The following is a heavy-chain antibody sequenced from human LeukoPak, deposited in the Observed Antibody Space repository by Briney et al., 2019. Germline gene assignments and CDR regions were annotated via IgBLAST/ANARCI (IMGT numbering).Heavy chain of an antibody. CDR2: IRYDGSNK. CDR1: GFTFSSYG. D-gene: IGHD3-10*01. V-gene: IGHV3-30*02. J-gene: IGHJ4*02. Sequence: GGSLRLSCAASGFTFSSYGMHWVRQAPGKGLEWVAFIRYDGSNKYYADSVKGRFTISRDNSKNTLYLQMNSLRAEDTAVYYCVRRGSVWGDYWGQGTLVTVSS. CDR3: VRRGSVWGDY.